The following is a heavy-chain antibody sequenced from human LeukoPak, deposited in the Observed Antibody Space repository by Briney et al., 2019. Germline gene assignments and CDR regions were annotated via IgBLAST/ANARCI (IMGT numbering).Heavy chain of an antibody. Sequence: GGSLRLSCAASGFTFSSYAMHWVRQAPGKGLEWVAVISYDGSNKYYADSVKGRFTISRDNSKNTLYLQMNSLRAEDTAVYYCARDGGLRPPDVYFDYWGQGTLVTVSS. J-gene: IGHJ4*02. D-gene: IGHD5-12*01. V-gene: IGHV3-30*04. CDR2: ISYDGSNK. CDR3: ARDGGLRPPDVYFDY. CDR1: GFTFSSYA.